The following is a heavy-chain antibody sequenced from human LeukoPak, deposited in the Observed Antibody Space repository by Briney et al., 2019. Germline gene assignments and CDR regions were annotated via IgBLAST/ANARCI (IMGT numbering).Heavy chain of an antibody. V-gene: IGHV4-30-4*01. Sequence: SQTLSLTCTVSGGSISSGDYYWSWIRQPPGKGLEWIGYIYYSGSTYYNPSLKSRVTISVDTSKNQFSLKLSSVTAADTAVYYCARDHGSSSRTWRYYYYGMDVWGQGTTVTVSS. J-gene: IGHJ6*02. CDR2: IYYSGST. D-gene: IGHD6-6*01. CDR1: GGSISSGDYY. CDR3: ARDHGSSSRTWRYYYYGMDV.